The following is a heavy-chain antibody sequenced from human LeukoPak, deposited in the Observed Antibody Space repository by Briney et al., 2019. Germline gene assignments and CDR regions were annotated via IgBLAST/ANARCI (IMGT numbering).Heavy chain of an antibody. J-gene: IGHJ4*02. V-gene: IGHV3-23*01. D-gene: IGHD3-16*01. CDR1: GFTFSSYA. Sequence: QAGGSLRLSCAASGFTFSSYAMSWVRQAPGKGLEWVSLISGAGTSTYYADSVKGRFTISRDNFKNTLYVQMNNLGAEDTAVYYCARDGGIMITFGGVKLPDYFDYWGQGTLVTVSS. CDR2: ISGAGTST. CDR3: ARDGGIMITFGGVKLPDYFDY.